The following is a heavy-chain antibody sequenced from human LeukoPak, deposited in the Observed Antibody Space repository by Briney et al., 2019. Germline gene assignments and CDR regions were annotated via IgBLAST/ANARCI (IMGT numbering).Heavy chain of an antibody. CDR3: AGGNGH. CDR2: VSSSGGLM. D-gene: IGHD4-23*01. Sequence: PGGSLRLSCVASGFTFSSYEMNWVRQAPGQGLEWVSYVSSSGGLMNYADSVKGRFTISRDNAKNSLYLQMNSLRVEDTAFYYCAGGNGHWGQGTLVTVSS. CDR1: GFTFSSYE. V-gene: IGHV3-48*03. J-gene: IGHJ4*02.